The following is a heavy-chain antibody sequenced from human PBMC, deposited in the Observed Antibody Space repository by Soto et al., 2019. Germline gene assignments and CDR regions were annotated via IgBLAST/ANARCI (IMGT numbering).Heavy chain of an antibody. CDR2: ISSSSSYI. CDR1: GFTFSSYS. J-gene: IGHJ5*02. CDR3: ARELRGLGNGFEP. Sequence: AGSLRLSCAASGFTFSSYSMNWVRQAPGKGLEWVSSISSSSSYIYYADSVKGRFTISRDNANISLYLQMTSLRVVYTAVYYCARELRGLGNGFEPGGQGTLVTVAS. V-gene: IGHV3-21*01. D-gene: IGHD2-15*01.